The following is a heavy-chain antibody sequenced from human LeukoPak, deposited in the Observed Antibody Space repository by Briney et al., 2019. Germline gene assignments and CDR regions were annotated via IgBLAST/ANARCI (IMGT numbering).Heavy chain of an antibody. CDR2: ISSSSSYI. V-gene: IGHV3-21*01. D-gene: IGHD4-17*01. J-gene: IGHJ4*02. CDR1: GFTFSSYS. CDR3: ARDGQYGDDQLPQFDY. Sequence: WGSLRLSCAASGFTFSSYSMNWVRQAPGKGLEWVSSISSSSSYIYYAASVKGRFTISRDNAKHSLYLQMNSLRAADTAVYYCARDGQYGDDQLPQFDYWGQGTLVTVSS.